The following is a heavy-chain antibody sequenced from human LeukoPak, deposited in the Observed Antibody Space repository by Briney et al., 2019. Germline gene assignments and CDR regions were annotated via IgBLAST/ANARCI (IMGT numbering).Heavy chain of an antibody. CDR1: GFTFSSLA. V-gene: IGHV3-23*01. Sequence: GGSLRLSCAASGFTFSSLAMSWVRQAPGKGLEWVSTSSSRGGSTYYADSGKGLFTIAREKAKSTVYLQMNSLRAEDTAVYYCSTDRDVTMFGVVIIRARDYWGQGTLVTVSS. D-gene: IGHD3-3*01. CDR3: STDRDVTMFGVVIIRARDY. CDR2: SSSRGGST. J-gene: IGHJ4*02.